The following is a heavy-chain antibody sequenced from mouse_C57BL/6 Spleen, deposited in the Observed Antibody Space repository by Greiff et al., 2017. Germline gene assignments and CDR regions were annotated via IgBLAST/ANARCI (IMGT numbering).Heavy chain of an antibody. J-gene: IGHJ3*01. CDR2: IDPNSGGT. CDR3: ARDYYGSSYGSWFAY. D-gene: IGHD1-1*01. V-gene: IGHV1-72*01. CDR1: GYTFTSYW. Sequence: QVQLQQPGAELVKPGASVKLSCKASGYTFTSYWMHWVKPRPGRGLEWIGRIDPNSGGTKYNEKFKSKATLTVDKPSSTAYMQLSSLTSEDSAVYYCARDYYGSSYGSWFAYWGQGTLVTVSA.